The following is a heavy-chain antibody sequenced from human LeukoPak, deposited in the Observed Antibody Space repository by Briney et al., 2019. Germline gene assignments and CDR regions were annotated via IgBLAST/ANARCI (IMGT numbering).Heavy chain of an antibody. CDR1: GFSFSSYE. J-gene: IGHJ4*02. CDR2: ISSSGSTI. Sequence: GGSLRLSCGASGFSFSSYEMNWVRQAPGKGLEWVSYISSSGSTIYYADSVKGRFTISRDNANNSLYLQMNSLRAEDTAVYYCARERPEIDYWGQGTLVTVSS. V-gene: IGHV3-48*03. CDR3: ARERPEIDY.